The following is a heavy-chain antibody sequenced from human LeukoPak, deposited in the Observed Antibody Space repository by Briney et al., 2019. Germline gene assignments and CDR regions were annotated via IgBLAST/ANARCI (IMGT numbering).Heavy chain of an antibody. J-gene: IGHJ6*03. V-gene: IGHV3-21*01. Sequence: MTGGSLRLSCAASGFTFSSYSMNWVRQAPGKGLEWVSSISSSSSYIYYADSVKGRFTISRDNAKNSLYLQMNSLRAEDTAVYYCAREGRVLMVYANPNYYYYYMDVWGKGTTVTVSS. CDR2: ISSSSSYI. CDR1: GFTFSSYS. CDR3: AREGRVLMVYANPNYYYYYMDV. D-gene: IGHD2-8*01.